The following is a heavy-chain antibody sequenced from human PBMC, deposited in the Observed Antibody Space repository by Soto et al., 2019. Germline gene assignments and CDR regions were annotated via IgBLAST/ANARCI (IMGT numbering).Heavy chain of an antibody. CDR1: GWSFSGYY. V-gene: IGHV4-34*01. Sequence: TLSLTCAVYGWSFSGYYLSWIRQPPGKGLEWIGEINHSGSTNYNPSLKSRVTISVDTSKNQFSLKLSSVNAADTAVYYCARIWHTRDYYYYHMDVWGQLTSVTVSS. CDR2: INHSGST. J-gene: IGHJ6*02. CDR3: ARIWHTRDYYYYHMDV. D-gene: IGHD1-1*01.